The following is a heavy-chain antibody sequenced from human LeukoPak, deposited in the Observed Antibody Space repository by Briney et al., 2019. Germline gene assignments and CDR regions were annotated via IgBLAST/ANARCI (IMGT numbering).Heavy chain of an antibody. J-gene: IGHJ4*02. V-gene: IGHV7-4-1*02. D-gene: IGHD3-16*02. CDR3: ARAYQPLGGLSFPDY. Sequence: ASVKVSCKASGYTSTIYALNWVRQAPAQGLEWMGWINPNSGDPTYAQGFTGRFVFSLDTSVSTAYLQISSLKAEDTAVYYCARAYQPLGGLSFPDYWGQGTLVTVSS. CDR1: GYTSTIYA. CDR2: INPNSGDP.